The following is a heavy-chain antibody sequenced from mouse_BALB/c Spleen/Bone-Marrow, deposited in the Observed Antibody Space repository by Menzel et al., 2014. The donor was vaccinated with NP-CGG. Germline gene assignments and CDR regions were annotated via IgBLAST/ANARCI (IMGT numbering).Heavy chain of an antibody. J-gene: IGHJ3*01. CDR1: GYTSTSYW. V-gene: IGHV1-69*02. D-gene: IGHD2-1*01. Sequence: VKLVESGAELVRPGASVKLSCKASGYTSTSYWINWVKQRPXXXXXWIGXIYPSDSYTNYNQKFKDKATLTVDKSSSTAYMQLSSPTSEDSAVYYCTRREGNYAFAYWGQGTLVTVSA. CDR3: TRREGNYAFAY. CDR2: IYPSDSYT.